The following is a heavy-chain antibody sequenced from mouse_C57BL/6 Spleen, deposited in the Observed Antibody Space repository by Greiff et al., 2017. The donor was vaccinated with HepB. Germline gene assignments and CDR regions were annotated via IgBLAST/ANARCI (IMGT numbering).Heavy chain of an antibody. CDR3: ARSTAQATAWFAY. CDR2: IYPGDGDT. Sequence: VQLQQSGPELVKPGASVKISCKASGYAFSSSWMNWVKQRPGKGLEWIGRIYPGDGDTNYNGKFKGKATLTADKSSSTAYMQLSSLTSEDSAVYFCARSTAQATAWFAYWGQGTLVTVSA. CDR1: GYAFSSSW. V-gene: IGHV1-82*01. D-gene: IGHD3-2*02. J-gene: IGHJ3*01.